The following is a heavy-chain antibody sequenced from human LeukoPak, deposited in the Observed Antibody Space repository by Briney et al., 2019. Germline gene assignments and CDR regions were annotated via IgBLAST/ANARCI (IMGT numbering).Heavy chain of an antibody. V-gene: IGHV4-59*08. D-gene: IGHD3-22*01. CDR1: GGSISSYY. CDR2: IYYSGST. Sequence: KPSETLSITCTVSGGSISSYYWSWIRQPPGKGLEWIGYIYYSGSTNYNPSLKSRVTISVDTSKNQFSLKLSSVTAADTAVYYCARQGLGGYDLDYWGQGTLVTVSS. CDR3: ARQGLGGYDLDY. J-gene: IGHJ4*02.